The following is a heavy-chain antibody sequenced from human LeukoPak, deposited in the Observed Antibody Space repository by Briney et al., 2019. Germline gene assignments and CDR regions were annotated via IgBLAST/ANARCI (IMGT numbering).Heavy chain of an antibody. V-gene: IGHV3-23*01. J-gene: IGHJ1*01. CDR3: AKDSSAYSGGYFQH. D-gene: IGHD3-22*01. Sequence: GGSLRLSCAASGFTFSSYAMTWVRQAPGKGLEWVSGITGSGGSTYLADSVLGRFTVSRDNSKNTLYLQLDSLRAEDTALYYCAKDSSAYSGGYFQHWGRGTLVTVSS. CDR1: GFTFSSYA. CDR2: ITGSGGST.